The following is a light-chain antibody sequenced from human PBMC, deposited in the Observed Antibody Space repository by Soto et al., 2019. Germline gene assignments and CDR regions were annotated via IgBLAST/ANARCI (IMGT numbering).Light chain of an antibody. CDR3: QQYGDTPRT. CDR1: QSVGSNY. Sequence: EIVLTQSPATLSLSPGERATLSCRASQSVGSNYLAWYQQRPGQAPSLLIYGASTRATGIPDRFSGSGSGTDFTLTISRLEPEDFAVYHCQQYGDTPRTFGQGTKVEIK. V-gene: IGKV3-20*01. J-gene: IGKJ2*01. CDR2: GAS.